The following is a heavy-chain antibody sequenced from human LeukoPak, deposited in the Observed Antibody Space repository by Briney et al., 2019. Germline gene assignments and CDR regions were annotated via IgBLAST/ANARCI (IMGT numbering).Heavy chain of an antibody. V-gene: IGHV1-69*13. J-gene: IGHJ1*01. CDR1: GGTFSSYA. D-gene: IGHD6-13*01. CDR2: IIPIFGTA. Sequence: SVKVSCKAPGGTFSSYAISWVRQAPGQGLEWMGGIIPIFGTANYAQKFQGRVTITADESTSTAYMELSSLRSEDTAVYYCARPGIAAAGATEYFQHWGQGTLVTVSS. CDR3: ARPGIAAAGATEYFQH.